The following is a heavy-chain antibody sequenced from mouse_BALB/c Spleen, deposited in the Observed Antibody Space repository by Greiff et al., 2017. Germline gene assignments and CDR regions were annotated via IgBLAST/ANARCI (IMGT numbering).Heavy chain of an antibody. CDR3: ARANYYGSSQGYFDV. CDR1: GFTFSSYA. J-gene: IGHJ1*01. V-gene: IGHV5-9-4*01. CDR2: ISSGGSYT. Sequence: EVKLVESGGGLVKPGGSLKLSCAASGFTFSSYAMSWVRQSPEKRLEWVAEISSGGSYTYYPDTVTGRFTISRDNAKNTLYLEMSSLRSEDTAMYYCARANYYGSSQGYFDVWGAGTTVTVSS. D-gene: IGHD1-1*01.